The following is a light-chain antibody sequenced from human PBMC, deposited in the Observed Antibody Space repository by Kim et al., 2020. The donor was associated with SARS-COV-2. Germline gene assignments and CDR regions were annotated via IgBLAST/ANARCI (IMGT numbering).Light chain of an antibody. J-gene: IGKJ5*01. V-gene: IGKV1-39*01. CDR2: VES. CDR3: QQSYDTPA. Sequence: DIQMTQSPSSLSASVGDRVTITWRASQSISFYVNWYQQKPGKAPSLLISVESSLQSGVPSRFSGGGSGTDFTLNISSLQPEDFATYYCQQSYDTPAFGRGTRLEIK. CDR1: QSISFY.